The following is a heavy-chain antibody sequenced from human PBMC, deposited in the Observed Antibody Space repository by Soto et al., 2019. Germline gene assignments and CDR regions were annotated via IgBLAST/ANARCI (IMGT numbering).Heavy chain of an antibody. J-gene: IGHJ4*02. D-gene: IGHD6-6*01. CDR2: ISGGGVST. CDR1: GFTFSNYA. V-gene: IGHV3-23*01. Sequence: EVQLLESGGGLVQPGGSLRLSCATSGFTFSNYAMSWVRQAPGKGLDWVSTISGGGVSTYYADSVEGRFTISRDSSKNTLYLQMSSLRAEDTAVYYCARGMYSNSHYFDYWGQGTLVTVSS. CDR3: ARGMYSNSHYFDY.